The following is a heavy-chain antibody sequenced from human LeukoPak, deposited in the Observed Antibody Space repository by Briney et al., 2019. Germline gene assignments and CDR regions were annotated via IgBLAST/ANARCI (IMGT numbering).Heavy chain of an antibody. J-gene: IGHJ4*02. CDR3: AREDTAMVFDY. CDR2: INPNSGGT. D-gene: IGHD5-18*01. CDR1: GYTFTGYY. Sequence: ASVKVSCKASGYTFTGYYTHWVRQAPGQGLEWMGWINPNSGGTNYAGKFQGRVNMTRDTSISTAYMELSRLRSDDTAVYYCAREDTAMVFDYWGQGTLVTVSS. V-gene: IGHV1-2*02.